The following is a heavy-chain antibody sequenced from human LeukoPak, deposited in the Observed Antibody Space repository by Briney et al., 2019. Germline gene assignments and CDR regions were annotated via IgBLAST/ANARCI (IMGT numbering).Heavy chain of an antibody. CDR2: IYPDESNI. CDR3: ARPPSRGYSSSFEY. CDR1: GYSFPTYW. Sequence: GESLKIPCKGSGYSFPTYWIAWVRQMPGKGLEWMGIIYPDESNIRYSPSFQGQVTISADKSISTAYLQWSSLKASDTAMYYCARPPSRGYSSSFEYWGQGTLVTVSS. V-gene: IGHV5-51*01. D-gene: IGHD2-2*03. J-gene: IGHJ4*02.